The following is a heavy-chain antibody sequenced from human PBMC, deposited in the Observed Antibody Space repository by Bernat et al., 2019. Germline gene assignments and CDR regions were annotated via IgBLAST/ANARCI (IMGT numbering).Heavy chain of an antibody. CDR2: IYYSGST. Sequence: QLQLQESGPGLVKPSDTLSLTCTVSGGSISSSSYYLGCIRQPPGKGLECIGSIYYSGSTYYNPSLKSRVTLSVDTSKNQFSLKLSSVTAADTAVYYCSTLTRITICGVVIMGWFDPWGQGTLVTVSS. CDR3: STLTRITICGVVIMGWFDP. CDR1: GGSISSSSYY. J-gene: IGHJ5*02. D-gene: IGHD3-3*01. V-gene: IGHV4-39*01.